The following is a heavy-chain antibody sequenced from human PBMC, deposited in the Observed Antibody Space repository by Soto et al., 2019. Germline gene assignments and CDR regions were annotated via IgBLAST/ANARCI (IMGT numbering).Heavy chain of an antibody. CDR2: ISSSSYT. CDR3: AREIAARPVRGYYYYGMDV. J-gene: IGHJ6*02. D-gene: IGHD6-6*01. CDR1: GFTFSDYY. V-gene: IGHV3-11*06. Sequence: GGSLRLSCAASGFTFSDYYMSWIRQAPGKGLEWVSYISSSSYTNYADSVKGRFTISRDNAKNSLYLQMNSLRAEDTAVYYCAREIAARPVRGYYYYGMDVWGQGTTVTVSS.